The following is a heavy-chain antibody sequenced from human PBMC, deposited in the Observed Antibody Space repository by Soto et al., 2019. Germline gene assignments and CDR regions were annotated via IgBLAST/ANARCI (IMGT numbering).Heavy chain of an antibody. D-gene: IGHD3-9*01. CDR2: IYYRGNA. Sequence: SETLSLTCSVSDDSINSDKYYWGWIRQPPGKGLEWIGSIYYRGNAYYNPSLQTRDPISLDKSRRQFSLKRTSVTAADSAVYFCARLEGLATISYYFDFWGPGALVTVSS. V-gene: IGHV4-39*01. CDR1: DDSINSDKYY. J-gene: IGHJ4*02. CDR3: ARLEGLATISYYFDF.